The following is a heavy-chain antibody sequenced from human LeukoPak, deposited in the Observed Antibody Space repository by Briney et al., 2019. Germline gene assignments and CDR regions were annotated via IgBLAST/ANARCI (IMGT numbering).Heavy chain of an antibody. D-gene: IGHD6-19*01. J-gene: IGHJ4*02. CDR1: GFTFSSYA. V-gene: IGHV3-23*01. CDR3: AKDEGIAVVLYYFDY. Sequence: GGSLRLSCAASGFTFSSYAMSWVRQAPGKGLEWVSAISGSGGSTYYADSVKGRFTISRDNSMNTLYLQMNSLRAEDTAVYYCAKDEGIAVVLYYFDYWGQGTLVTVSS. CDR2: ISGSGGST.